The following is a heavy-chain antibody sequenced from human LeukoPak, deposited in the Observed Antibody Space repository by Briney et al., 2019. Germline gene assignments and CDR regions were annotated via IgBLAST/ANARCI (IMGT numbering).Heavy chain of an antibody. Sequence: AASVKVSCKASGYTFTSYDINWVRQATGQGLEWMGWMNPNSGNTGYAQKFQGRVTMTRNTSISTAYMELSSLRSEDTAVYYCARALLWFGDSNNWFDPRGQGTLVTVSS. CDR2: MNPNSGNT. V-gene: IGHV1-8*01. D-gene: IGHD3-10*01. CDR3: ARALLWFGDSNNWFDP. CDR1: GYTFTSYD. J-gene: IGHJ5*02.